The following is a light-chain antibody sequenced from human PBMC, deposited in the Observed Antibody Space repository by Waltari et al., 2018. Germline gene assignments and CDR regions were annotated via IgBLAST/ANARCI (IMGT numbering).Light chain of an antibody. V-gene: IGKV3-20*01. CDR3: QNHERLPAT. J-gene: IGKJ1*01. Sequence: EVVLTQSPGTLSLSPGETATLSCRASQSLGRYLVWYQQKSGQAPRLLIYGASTRATGIPDRFSGSGSGTDFSLTISRLEAEDFAVYYCQNHERLPATFGQGTKVEIK. CDR2: GAS. CDR1: QSLGRY.